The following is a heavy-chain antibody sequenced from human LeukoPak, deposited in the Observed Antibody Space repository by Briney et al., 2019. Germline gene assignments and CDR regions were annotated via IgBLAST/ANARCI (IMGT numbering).Heavy chain of an antibody. CDR3: AREERGQRLVQGTLAFDI. CDR1: GGSISSYY. J-gene: IGHJ3*02. D-gene: IGHD6-13*01. Sequence: SETLSLTCTVSGGSISSYYWSWIRQPPGKGLEWIGYIYYSGSTNYNPSLKSRVTISVDTSKNQFSLKLSSVTAADTAVYYCAREERGQRLVQGTLAFDIWGQGTMVTVSS. V-gene: IGHV4-59*01. CDR2: IYYSGST.